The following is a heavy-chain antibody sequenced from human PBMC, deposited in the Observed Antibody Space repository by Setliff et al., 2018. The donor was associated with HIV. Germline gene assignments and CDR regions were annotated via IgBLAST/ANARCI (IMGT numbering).Heavy chain of an antibody. D-gene: IGHD1-1*01. CDR2: IYYTGFA. CDR3: TREGRGDPAMATTRIDY. V-gene: IGHV4-39*02. Sequence: LSLTCSVSGDSISSGSYFWGWIRQTPGKGLEWIGNIYYTGFAYYNPSLKSRVTISLGTSKTHFFLNLTSVTDADTAVYFCTREGRGDPAMATTRIDYWGQGKLVTVSS. J-gene: IGHJ4*02. CDR1: GDSISSGSYF.